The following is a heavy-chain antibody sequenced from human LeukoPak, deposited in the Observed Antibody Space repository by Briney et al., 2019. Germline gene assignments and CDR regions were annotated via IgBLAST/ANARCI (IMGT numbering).Heavy chain of an antibody. V-gene: IGHV4-59*01. D-gene: IGHD3-3*01. CDR3: ARDAGVRDFWSGFASNWFDP. CDR1: GGSISSYY. CDR2: IYYSGST. J-gene: IGHJ5*02. Sequence: SETLSLTCTVSGGSISSYYWSWIRQPPGKGLEWIGYIYYSGSTNYDPSLKSRVTISVDTSKNQFSLKLSSVAAADTAVYYCARDAGVRDFWSGFASNWFDPWGQGTLVTVSS.